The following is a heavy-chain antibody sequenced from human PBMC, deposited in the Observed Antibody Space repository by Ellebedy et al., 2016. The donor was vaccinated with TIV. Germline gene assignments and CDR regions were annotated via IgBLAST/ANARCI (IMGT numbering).Heavy chain of an antibody. CDR1: GFTVSSNY. CDR2: IYSGGST. D-gene: IGHD2-21*02. V-gene: IGHV3-53*01. CDR3: ARDDRCGGDCYSF. Sequence: GESLKISCAASGFTVSSNYMSWVRQAPGKGLEWVSVIYSGGSTYYADSVQGRFTISRDNSKNTLYLQMNSLRVEDTAVYYCARDDRCGGDCYSFWGQGTLVTVSS. J-gene: IGHJ4*02.